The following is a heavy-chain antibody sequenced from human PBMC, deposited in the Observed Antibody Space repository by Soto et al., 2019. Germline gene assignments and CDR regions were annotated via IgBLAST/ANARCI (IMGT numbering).Heavy chain of an antibody. CDR2: ISGSGDST. CDR3: AKFYYGSGGYFDY. J-gene: IGHJ4*02. CDR1: GFTFSSYA. V-gene: IGHV3-23*01. Sequence: EVQLLESGGGLVQPGGSLRLSCEASGFTFSSYAMSWVRQAPGKGLEWVSAISGSGDSTYYADSVNGRFTISRDSSKNTLYLQMNSLRAEDTAVYYCAKFYYGSGGYFDYWGQGTLVTVSS. D-gene: IGHD3-10*01.